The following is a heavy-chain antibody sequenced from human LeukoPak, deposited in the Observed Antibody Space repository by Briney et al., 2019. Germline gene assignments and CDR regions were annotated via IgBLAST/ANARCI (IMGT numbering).Heavy chain of an antibody. V-gene: IGHV3-23*01. Sequence: PGGSLRLSCAASGFTFSSCAMSWVRQAPGKGLEWVSGISDGGGTTNYADAVKGRFTISRDKSKNTLFLQMNSLRHEDTAVYYCARDVRFYFDYWGQGTLVTVSS. CDR3: ARDVRFYFDY. CDR1: GFTFSSCA. J-gene: IGHJ4*02. CDR2: ISDGGGTT.